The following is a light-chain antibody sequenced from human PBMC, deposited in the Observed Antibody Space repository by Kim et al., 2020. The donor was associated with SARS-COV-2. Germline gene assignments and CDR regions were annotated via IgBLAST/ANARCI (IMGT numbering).Light chain of an antibody. V-gene: IGLV2-14*04. J-gene: IGLJ1*01. CDR3: SSYARSRSYV. CDR2: DVS. CDR1: YNY. Sequence: YNYVSWYQQHPGKAPELMIFDVSEWPSGISNRFSGSKSGNTASLTISGLLAEDEADYYCSSYARSRSYVFGTGTKVTVL.